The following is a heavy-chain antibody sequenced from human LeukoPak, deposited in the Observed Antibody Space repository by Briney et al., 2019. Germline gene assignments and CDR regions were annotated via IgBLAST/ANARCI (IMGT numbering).Heavy chain of an antibody. J-gene: IGHJ5*02. V-gene: IGHV4-61*02. CDR1: GGSISSGSYY. CDR2: IYTSGST. Sequence: SQTLSLTCTVSGGSISSGSYYWSWIRQPAGKGLEWIGRIYTSGSTNYNPSLKSRVTISVDTSKNQFSLNLSSVTAADMAVYYCARGYFSSWYCNWFDPWGQGTLVAVSS. D-gene: IGHD6-13*01. CDR3: ARGYFSSWYCNWFDP.